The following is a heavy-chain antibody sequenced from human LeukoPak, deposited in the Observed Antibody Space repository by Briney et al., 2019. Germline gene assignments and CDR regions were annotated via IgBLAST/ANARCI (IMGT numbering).Heavy chain of an antibody. J-gene: IGHJ4*02. CDR3: TRGGATSNWYWFF. D-gene: IGHD6-13*01. CDR2: IHKDGSEQ. CDR1: GFTFSSHW. Sequence: GGSLRLSCAASGFTFSSHWMTWVSRAPGKGPGWVASIHKDGSEQYYVDSVKGRFTISRDNAKNSLSLQVSSLRAGDTAVYYCTRGGATSNWYWFFWGQGTLVTVSS. V-gene: IGHV3-7*01.